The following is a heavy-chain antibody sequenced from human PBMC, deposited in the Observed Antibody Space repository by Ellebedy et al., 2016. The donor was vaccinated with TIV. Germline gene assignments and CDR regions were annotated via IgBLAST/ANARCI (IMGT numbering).Heavy chain of an antibody. J-gene: IGHJ4*02. D-gene: IGHD6-6*01. CDR3: AREKRGSF. V-gene: IGHV3-7*03. CDR2: TKEDGSLK. CDR1: GFSFSTYW. Sequence: GGSLRLXXAASGFSFSTYWMTWVRQAAGRGLEWVANTKEDGSLKYYADSVKGRFSISRDNGKKSVYLQMNSLRAEDTALYYCAREKRGSFWGQGTLVTVSS.